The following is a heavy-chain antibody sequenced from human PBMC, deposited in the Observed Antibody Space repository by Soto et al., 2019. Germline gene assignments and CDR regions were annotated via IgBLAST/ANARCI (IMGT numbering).Heavy chain of an antibody. V-gene: IGHV3-48*02. CDR2: ISSSSSTI. J-gene: IGHJ4*02. Sequence: EVQLVESGGGLVQPGGSLRLSCAASGFTFSSYSMNWVRQAPGKGLERVSYISSSSSTIYYADSVKGRFTISRDNAKNSLYLQMNSLRDEDTAVYYCARGLYYYDSRGYWGYWGQGTLVTVSS. CDR3: ARGLYYYDSRGYWGY. D-gene: IGHD3-22*01. CDR1: GFTFSSYS.